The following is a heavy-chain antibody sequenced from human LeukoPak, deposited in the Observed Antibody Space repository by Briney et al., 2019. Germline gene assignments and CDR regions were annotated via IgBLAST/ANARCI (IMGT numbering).Heavy chain of an antibody. CDR1: GGTFSSYA. V-gene: IGHV1-69*05. D-gene: IGHD3-16*01. CDR2: IIPIFGTA. J-gene: IGHJ3*02. Sequence: GASVKVFCKASGGTFSSYAISWVRQAPGQGHEWMGGIIPIFGTANYAQKFQGRVTITTDESTSTAYMELSSLRSEDTAVYYCARDLGDYDAFDIWGQGTMVTVSS. CDR3: ARDLGDYDAFDI.